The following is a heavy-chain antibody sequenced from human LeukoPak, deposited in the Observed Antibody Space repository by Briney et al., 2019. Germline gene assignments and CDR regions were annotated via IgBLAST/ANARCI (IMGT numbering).Heavy chain of an antibody. Sequence: GGSLRLSCAASGFTFSTYAMSWVRQAPGKGLEWVSVVSDGGGEAFYADSVKGRFTISRDNSKNTLYLQMNTLTAEDSAIYYCAKRVSYSSGSHFDYWGQGAPVTVSS. D-gene: IGHD3-10*01. V-gene: IGHV3-23*01. CDR3: AKRVSYSSGSHFDY. J-gene: IGHJ4*02. CDR2: VSDGGGEA. CDR1: GFTFSTYA.